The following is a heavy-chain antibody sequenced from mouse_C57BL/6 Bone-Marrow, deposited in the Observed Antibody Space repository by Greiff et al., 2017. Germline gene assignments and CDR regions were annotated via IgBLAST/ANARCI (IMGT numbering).Heavy chain of an antibody. J-gene: IGHJ4*01. V-gene: IGHV5-6*02. CDR3: ARQGYYGAMDY. CDR1: GFTFSSYG. CDR2: FSSGGSYT. D-gene: IGHD1-1*01. Sequence: DVKLVESGGDLVKPGGSLKLSCAASGFTFSSYGMSWVRQTPDKRLEWVATFSSGGSYTYYPDSVKGRFPISRDNAKNTLYLQMSSLKSEDTAMYYCARQGYYGAMDYWGQGTSVTVSS.